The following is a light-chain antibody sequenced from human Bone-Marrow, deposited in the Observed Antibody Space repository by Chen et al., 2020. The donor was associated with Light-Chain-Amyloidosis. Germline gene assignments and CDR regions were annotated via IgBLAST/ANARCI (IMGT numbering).Light chain of an antibody. J-gene: IGLJ2*01. Sequence: SYELTQPPSVSVSLGQTARITCSGDDLPTKYAYWYQQKPGQAPVLVIHRDTERPSGISERFSGHSSGTTATLTISGVQAEDEADYHCQSADSSGTYEVIFGGGTKLTVL. V-gene: IGLV3-25*03. CDR3: QSADSSGTYEVI. CDR2: RDT. CDR1: DLPTKY.